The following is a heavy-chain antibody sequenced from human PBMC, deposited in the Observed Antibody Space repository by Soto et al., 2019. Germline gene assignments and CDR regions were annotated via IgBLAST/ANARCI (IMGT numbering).Heavy chain of an antibody. V-gene: IGHV2-5*01. CDR1: GFSLSTSGVA. D-gene: IGHD4-17*01. CDR3: SHRRADYGGNRPFDY. J-gene: IGHJ4*02. CDR2: IYWNDDE. Sequence: SGPTLVNPTQPLTLACTFSGFSLSTSGVAVGWIRQPPGKALEWLALIYWNDDERYSPSLKSRLTITKDTSKNQVVLTMTNMDPVDTATYYFSHRRADYGGNRPFDYWGQGSLVTVSS.